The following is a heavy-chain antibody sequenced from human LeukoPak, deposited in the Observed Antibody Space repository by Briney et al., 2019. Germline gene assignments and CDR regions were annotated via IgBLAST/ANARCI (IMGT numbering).Heavy chain of an antibody. D-gene: IGHD3-3*01. CDR1: GYTSTSYD. J-gene: IGHJ5*02. CDR2: MNPNSGNT. Sequence: ASVKVSCKASGYTSTSYDINWVRQATGQGLEWMGWMNPNSGNTGYAQKFQGRVTMTRNTSISTAYMELSSLGSEDTAVYYCARALPLITIFGVVIKINNWFDPWGQGTLVTVSS. V-gene: IGHV1-8*01. CDR3: ARALPLITIFGVVIKINNWFDP.